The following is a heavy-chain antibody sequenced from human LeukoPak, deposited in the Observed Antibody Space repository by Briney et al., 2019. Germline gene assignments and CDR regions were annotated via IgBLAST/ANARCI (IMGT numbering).Heavy chain of an antibody. V-gene: IGHV4-30-4*02. Sequence: PSETLSLTCTVSGGSISSGDYYWAWLRQPPGKGREWYGNIYYSRSTYYNPYLKRRVTISVDTSKNQFSLKLSSVTAADTAVYYCAREFKEYCSSTSCYHRYFDYWGQGTLVTVSS. CDR2: IYYSRST. D-gene: IGHD2-2*01. CDR1: GGSISSGDYY. CDR3: AREFKEYCSSTSCYHRYFDY. J-gene: IGHJ4*02.